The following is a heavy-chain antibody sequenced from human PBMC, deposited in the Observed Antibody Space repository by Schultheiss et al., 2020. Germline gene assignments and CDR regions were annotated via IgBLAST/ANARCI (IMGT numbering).Heavy chain of an antibody. CDR2: IYWDDDK. CDR1: GGSISTYYW. V-gene: IGHV2-5*08. CDR3: AHSRGGALLVDHGMDV. Sequence: QTLSLTCTVSGGSISTYYWSWIRQPPGKALEWLALIYWDDDKRYRSSLKSRLTITKDTSKNQVVLTMTNMDPVDTATYYCAHSRGGALLVDHGMDVWGQGTTVTVYS. J-gene: IGHJ6*02. D-gene: IGHD2-21*01.